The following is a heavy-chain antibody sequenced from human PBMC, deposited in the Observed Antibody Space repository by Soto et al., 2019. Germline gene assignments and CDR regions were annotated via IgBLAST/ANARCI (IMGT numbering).Heavy chain of an antibody. V-gene: IGHV3-23*01. Sequence: GALRLSCAASGITLSSYAMSWVRQAPGKGPEWVSGISASGGSTSYADSVKGRFTISRDNSKNTLYLQMNSLRADDTAVYYCARGVSSSWPLDYWGQGTLVTVS. J-gene: IGHJ4*02. CDR1: GITLSSYA. CDR3: ARGVSSSWPLDY. CDR2: ISASGGST. D-gene: IGHD6-13*01.